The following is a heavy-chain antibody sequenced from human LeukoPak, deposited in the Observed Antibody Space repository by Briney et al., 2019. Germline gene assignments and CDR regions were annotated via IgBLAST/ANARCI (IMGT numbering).Heavy chain of an antibody. CDR3: ARGVILAPFDY. V-gene: IGHV4-59*01. CDR2: IYYSGST. Sequence: PSETLSPTCTVSGGSISSYYWSWIRQPPGKGLEWIGYIYYSGSTNYNPSLKSRVTISVDTSKNQFSLKLSSVTAADTAVYYCARGVILAPFDYWGQGTLVTVSS. CDR1: GGSISSYY. D-gene: IGHD3-16*02. J-gene: IGHJ4*02.